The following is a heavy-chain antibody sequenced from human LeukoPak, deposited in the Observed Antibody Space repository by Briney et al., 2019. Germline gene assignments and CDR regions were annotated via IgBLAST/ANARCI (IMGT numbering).Heavy chain of an antibody. CDR2: INPIIGST. D-gene: IGHD6-13*01. Sequence: ASVKVSCKASGYTFTSYYMHWVRQAPGQGLEWMGIINPIIGSTTYAQKFQGRVTMTRDTSTSTVYMELNSLRSEDTAVYYCAREPEQQLTFDYWGQGTLATVSS. J-gene: IGHJ4*02. V-gene: IGHV1-46*01. CDR3: AREPEQQLTFDY. CDR1: GYTFTSYY.